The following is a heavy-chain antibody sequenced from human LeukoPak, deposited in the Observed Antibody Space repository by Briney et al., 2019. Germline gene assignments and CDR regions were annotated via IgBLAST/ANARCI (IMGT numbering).Heavy chain of an antibody. CDR3: ARGERHSGILWFGELRAWHYYGMDV. CDR1: GYTFTSYD. J-gene: IGHJ6*02. CDR2: MNSNSGNT. Sequence: ASVKVSCKASGYTFTSYDINWVRQATGQGLEWMGWMNSNSGNTGYAQKFQGRVTMTRNTSISTAYMELSSLRSEDTAVYYCARGERHSGILWFGELRAWHYYGMDVWGQGTTVTVSS. D-gene: IGHD3-10*01. V-gene: IGHV1-8*01.